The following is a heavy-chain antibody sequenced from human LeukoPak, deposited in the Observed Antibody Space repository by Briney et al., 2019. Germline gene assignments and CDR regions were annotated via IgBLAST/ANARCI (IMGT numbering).Heavy chain of an antibody. CDR2: IYYSGST. Sequence: SETLSLTCTVSGGSISSYYWSWIRQPPGKGLEWIGYIYYSGSTNYNPSLKSRVTISVDTSKNQFSLKLSSVTAADTAVYYCARLLLWFGEIYYYYYYMDVWGKGTTVTISS. CDR3: ARLLLWFGEIYYYYYYMDV. CDR1: GGSISSYY. J-gene: IGHJ6*03. V-gene: IGHV4-59*01. D-gene: IGHD3-10*01.